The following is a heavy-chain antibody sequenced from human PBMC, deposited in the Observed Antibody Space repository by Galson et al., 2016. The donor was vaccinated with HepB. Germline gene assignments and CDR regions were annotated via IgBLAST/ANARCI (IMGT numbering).Heavy chain of an antibody. V-gene: IGHV3-33*01. CDR3: ARGPSSGLFDY. J-gene: IGHJ4*02. Sequence: SLRLSCAASGLTFSSYAMHWVRQAPGKGLEWVAIIWSDGNQYLYADSVKGRFTISRDNSKNTLYLQMNSLRAEDTAVYYCARGPSSGLFDYWGQGTLVTVSS. CDR2: IWSDGNQY. CDR1: GLTFSSYA. D-gene: IGHD6-19*01.